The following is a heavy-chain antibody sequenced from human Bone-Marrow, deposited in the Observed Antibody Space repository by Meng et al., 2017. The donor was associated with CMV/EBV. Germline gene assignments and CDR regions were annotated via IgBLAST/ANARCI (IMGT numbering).Heavy chain of an antibody. D-gene: IGHD6-13*01. J-gene: IGHJ4*02. CDR1: GFTFDEFG. Sequence: GGSLRLSCAASGFTFDEFGMSWVRQAPGKGLEWVSGITWDGGSIDYADSVKGRFTISRDNAKNSLDLQMNSLRAEDTALYYCARRRYSSSQTYYVDYWGQGTLVTVSS. V-gene: IGHV3-20*04. CDR3: ARRRYSSSQTYYVDY. CDR2: ITWDGGSI.